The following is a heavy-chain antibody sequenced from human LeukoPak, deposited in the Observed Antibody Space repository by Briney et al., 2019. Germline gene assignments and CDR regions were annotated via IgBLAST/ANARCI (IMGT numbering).Heavy chain of an antibody. CDR3: TTDLSIVVVTLDAFDI. D-gene: IGHD2-21*02. V-gene: IGHV3-15*01. Sequence: AGGCLRLSCAASGFTFSNAWMSWVRQAPGKGLGWVGRIKSKTDGGTPDYAAPVKGRFTISRDDSKNTLYLQMNSLKTEDTAVYYCTTDLSIVVVTLDAFDIWGQGTMVTVSS. CDR2: IKSKTDGGTP. CDR1: GFTFSNAW. J-gene: IGHJ3*02.